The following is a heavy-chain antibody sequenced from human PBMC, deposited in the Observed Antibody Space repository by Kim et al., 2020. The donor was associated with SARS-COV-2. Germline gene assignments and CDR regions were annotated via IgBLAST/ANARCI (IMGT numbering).Heavy chain of an antibody. CDR3: ARGGLYDILTPLGMDV. Sequence: SVKVSCKASGGTFSSYAISWVRQAPGQGLEWMGGIIPIFGTANYAQKFQGRVTITADESTSTAYMELSSLRSEDTAVYYCARGGLYDILTPLGMDVWGQGTTVTVSS. CDR2: IIPIFGTA. D-gene: IGHD3-9*01. V-gene: IGHV1-69*13. CDR1: GGTFSSYA. J-gene: IGHJ6*02.